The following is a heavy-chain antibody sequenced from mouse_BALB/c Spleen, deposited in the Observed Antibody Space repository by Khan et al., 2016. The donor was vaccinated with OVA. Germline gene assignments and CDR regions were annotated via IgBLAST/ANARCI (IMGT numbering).Heavy chain of an antibody. CDR1: GFSLTRYG. D-gene: IGHD6-1*01. CDR2: IWGDGIT. Sequence: QVQLKESGPGLVAPSQSLSRTGTVEGFSLTRYGVSWVRQPPGKGLEWLGVIWGDGITNFHSALISRLSISKDNSKSQVFLKLNSLQTDDTATYYCARFEASYYAMDYWGQGTSVTVSS. J-gene: IGHJ4*01. V-gene: IGHV2-3*01. CDR3: ARFEASYYAMDY.